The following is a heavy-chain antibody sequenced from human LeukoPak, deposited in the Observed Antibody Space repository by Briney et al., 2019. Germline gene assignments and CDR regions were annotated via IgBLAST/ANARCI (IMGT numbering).Heavy chain of an antibody. D-gene: IGHD4-17*01. V-gene: IGHV4-39*01. CDR1: GGSISSSSYY. CDR3: ARHWATVTTFYVDFGWFDP. J-gene: IGHJ5*02. CDR2: IYYSGST. Sequence: SETLSLTCTVSGGSISSSSYYWGWIRQPPGKGLEWIGNIYYSGSTYYNPSLKSRVTISVDTSKNQFSLKLSSVTAADTAVYYCARHWATVTTFYVDFGWFDPWGQGTLVTVSS.